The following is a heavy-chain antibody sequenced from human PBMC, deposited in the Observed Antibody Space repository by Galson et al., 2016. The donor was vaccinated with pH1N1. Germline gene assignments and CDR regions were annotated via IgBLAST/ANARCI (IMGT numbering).Heavy chain of an antibody. CDR1: GFTFSTYA. CDR2: INGGGSTT. D-gene: IGHD6-19*01. V-gene: IGHV3-23*01. J-gene: IGHJ5*02. CDR3: AKAPYNSGWAFWFDP. Sequence: SLRLSCAVSGFTFSTYAMTWVRQAPGKGLEWVSTINGGGSTTYYADSVKGRFTISRDNSKNTLYLQMNSLRAEDTAVYYCAKAPYNSGWAFWFDPWGQGSLVTVSS.